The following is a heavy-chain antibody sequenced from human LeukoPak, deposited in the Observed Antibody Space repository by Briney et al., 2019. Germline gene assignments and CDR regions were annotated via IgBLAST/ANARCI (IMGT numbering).Heavy chain of an antibody. CDR1: GYTFTTYW. CDR2: IYPGDSDT. Sequence: GESLKISCKGSGYTFTTYWIGWVRQMPGKGLEWMGIIYPGDSDTRYSPSFQGQVTISADKSISTAYLQWSSLKASDTAMYYCARQSSVDDSSGYNDYWGQGTLVTVSS. CDR3: ARQSSVDDSSGYNDY. D-gene: IGHD3-22*01. V-gene: IGHV5-51*01. J-gene: IGHJ4*02.